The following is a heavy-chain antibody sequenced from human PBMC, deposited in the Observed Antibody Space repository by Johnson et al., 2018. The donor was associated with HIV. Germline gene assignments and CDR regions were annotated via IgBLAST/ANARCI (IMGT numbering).Heavy chain of an antibody. V-gene: IGHV3-30*04. CDR1: GFTFSSYA. CDR3: ARWGEQQLVNAFDI. D-gene: IGHD6-13*01. J-gene: IGHJ3*02. Sequence: QVQLVESGGGVVQPGRSLRLSCAASGFTFSSYAMHWVRQAPGKGLEWVAVISYDGSNKYYADSVTGRFTISRDNSKNTLYLQMNSLRAEDTAVYYCARWGEQQLVNAFDIWGQGTMVTVSS. CDR2: ISYDGSNK.